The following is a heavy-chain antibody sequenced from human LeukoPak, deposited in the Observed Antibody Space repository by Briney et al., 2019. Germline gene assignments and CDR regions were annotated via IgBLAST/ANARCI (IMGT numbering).Heavy chain of an antibody. J-gene: IGHJ4*02. V-gene: IGHV3-30-3*01. CDR3: ARDGSYAFGS. CDR2: ISYDGSIK. Sequence: GRSLRLSCAASGFTFSSHAMHWVRQAPGKGLEWVAFISYDGSIKYYADSVKGRFTISRDNAKNTLYLQMNSLRAEDTAVYYCARDGSYAFGSWGQGTLVTVPS. D-gene: IGHD5-18*01. CDR1: GFTFSSHA.